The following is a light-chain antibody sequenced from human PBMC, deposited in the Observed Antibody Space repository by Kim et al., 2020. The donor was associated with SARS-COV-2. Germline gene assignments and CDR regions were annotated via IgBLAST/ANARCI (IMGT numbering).Light chain of an antibody. CDR1: RNDIGAYNF. V-gene: IGLV2-14*03. CDR2: DVS. J-gene: IGLJ2*01. Sequence: GQSITSACAGTRNDIGAYNFVSWYRQYPGKAPKVIIFDVSDRTSGISNRFSCSKAGNTASLTISGLQAEDEADYYCSSYTGTSTHVFGGGTQLTVL. CDR3: SSYTGTSTHV.